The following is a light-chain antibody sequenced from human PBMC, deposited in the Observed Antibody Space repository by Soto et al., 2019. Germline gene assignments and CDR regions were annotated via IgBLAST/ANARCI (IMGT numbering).Light chain of an antibody. CDR2: GAS. Sequence: EIVLTQSPGTLSLSPGERDTVSCRASQSVSSNYFAWYQQKPGQAPRLLIYGASSRATGIPDRFSGSGSGTDFTLTISRLEPKEFAVYYCQQYGSSLSITFGQGTRLEIK. V-gene: IGKV3-20*01. CDR1: QSVSSNY. J-gene: IGKJ5*01. CDR3: QQYGSSLSIT.